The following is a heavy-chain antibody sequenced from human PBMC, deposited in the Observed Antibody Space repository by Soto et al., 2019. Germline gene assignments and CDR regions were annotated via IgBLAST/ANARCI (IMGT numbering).Heavy chain of an antibody. Sequence: EVLLVQSGAGVKKPGESLRSSCKGSGYNFTTFWIGWVRQVPGKGLEWMGIIYPGDSETKYSPDFEGQVAVSADRATNIADLPGRSLRASDAAMFYCARLGFPGSIYFDSWGLGTLVTVSS. CDR2: IYPGDSET. V-gene: IGHV5-51*01. CDR1: GYNFTTFW. CDR3: ARLGFPGSIYFDS. J-gene: IGHJ4*02.